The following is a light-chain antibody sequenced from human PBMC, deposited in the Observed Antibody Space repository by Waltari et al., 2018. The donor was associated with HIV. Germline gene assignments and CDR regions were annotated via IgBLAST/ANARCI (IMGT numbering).Light chain of an antibody. J-gene: IGLJ2*01. CDR2: DDC. CDR3: QIWNDNTDHPDAV. Sequence: SYVLTQPPSVSVAPGQTARITCGENNIGNKSVHWYQQKAGQAPVLVVYDDCDRPSGIPERFSGSNSGNTATLTINRVEAGDEADYYCQIWNDNTDHPDAVFGGGSKLTVL. CDR1: NIGNKS. V-gene: IGLV3-21*02.